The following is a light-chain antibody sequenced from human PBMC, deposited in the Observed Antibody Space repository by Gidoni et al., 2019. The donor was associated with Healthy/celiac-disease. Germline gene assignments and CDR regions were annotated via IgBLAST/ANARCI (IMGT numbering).Light chain of an antibody. CDR1: QSVSSY. J-gene: IGKJ4*01. Sequence: ENVLTQSPSPLSFSPGERATLSCRASQSVSSYLAWYQQKPGQAPRLLIYDASNRATGIPARFSGSGSGTDFTLTISSLEPEDFAVYYCQQRSNWPPLTFGGGTKVEIK. V-gene: IGKV3-11*01. CDR2: DAS. CDR3: QQRSNWPPLT.